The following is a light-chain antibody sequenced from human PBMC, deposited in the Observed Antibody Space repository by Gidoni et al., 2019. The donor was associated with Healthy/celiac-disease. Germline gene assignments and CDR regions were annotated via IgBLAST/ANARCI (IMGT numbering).Light chain of an antibody. CDR1: QSVSSSY. V-gene: IGKV3D-20*01. CDR2: DAS. CDR3: QQYGSSPALT. Sequence: EIVFTQSPATLSLSPGERATLSCGASQSVSSSYLAWYQQKPGLAPRLLIYDASSRATGIPDRFSGSGSGTDFTLTISRLEPEDVAVYYCQQYGSSPALTFGGGTKVEIK. J-gene: IGKJ4*01.